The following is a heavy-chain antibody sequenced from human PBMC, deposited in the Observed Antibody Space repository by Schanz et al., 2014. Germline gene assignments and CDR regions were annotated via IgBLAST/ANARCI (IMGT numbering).Heavy chain of an antibody. D-gene: IGHD1-26*01. CDR3: AGDWASGRYYSDY. CDR1: GFTFSNYA. V-gene: IGHV3-23*04. CDR2: ISGTGSTP. J-gene: IGHJ4*02. Sequence: DVQVVESGGDLVQPGGSLSLSCAASGFTFSNYAMSWVRQAPGKGLDWVSIISGTGSTPYYAESVKGRFAISRDNSKDTLYLQMNSLRTEDTAVYYCAGDWASGRYYSDYWGQGTLVTVSS.